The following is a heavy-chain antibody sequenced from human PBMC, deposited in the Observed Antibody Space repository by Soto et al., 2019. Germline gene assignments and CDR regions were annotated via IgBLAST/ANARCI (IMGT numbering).Heavy chain of an antibody. CDR2: IIDSGGST. Sequence: PGESLKISCAASGFTFSSCAMGWVRQAPGKGLEWVSDIIDSGGSTYYADSVKGRFTISRDNSKSTLYLQMNSLRAEDTALYYCAKRTPGWYFDLWGRGTLVTVSS. CDR3: AKRTPGWYFDL. V-gene: IGHV3-23*01. CDR1: GFTFSSCA. J-gene: IGHJ2*01.